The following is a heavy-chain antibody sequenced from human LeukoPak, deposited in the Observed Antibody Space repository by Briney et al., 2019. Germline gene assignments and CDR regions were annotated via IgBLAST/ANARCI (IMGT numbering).Heavy chain of an antibody. Sequence: SETLSLTCAVSGGSISSSQWWTWVRQPPGKGLEWIGEIYYSGTTDYNPSLKSRITISLDKSKTQFSLKLSSVTAADTAVYYCASFTLVRGVRTPPFDYWGQGTLVTVSS. CDR2: IYYSGTT. V-gene: IGHV4-4*02. CDR3: ASFTLVRGVRTPPFDY. D-gene: IGHD3-10*01. CDR1: GGSISSSQW. J-gene: IGHJ4*02.